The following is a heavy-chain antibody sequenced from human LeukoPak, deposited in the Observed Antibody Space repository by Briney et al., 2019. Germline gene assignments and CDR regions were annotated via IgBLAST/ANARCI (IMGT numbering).Heavy chain of an antibody. CDR1: GFTFSSYA. Sequence: GGSLRLSCAASGFTFSSYAMNWGRQAPGKGLEWVSTISGDGGATHYADSVKGRFTISRANSKNTLFLHMNSLRAEDTAVYYCAKSGSRDWDYFEYWGQGTLVTASS. CDR2: ISGDGGAT. J-gene: IGHJ4*02. V-gene: IGHV3-23*01. CDR3: AKSGSRDWDYFEY. D-gene: IGHD6-19*01.